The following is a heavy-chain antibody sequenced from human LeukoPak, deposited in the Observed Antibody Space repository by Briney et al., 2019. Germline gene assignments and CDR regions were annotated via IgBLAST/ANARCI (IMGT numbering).Heavy chain of an antibody. CDR3: AKGSTLGLTGYSGAFDI. D-gene: IGHD3-9*01. V-gene: IGHV3-9*01. CDR1: GFTFDDYA. J-gene: IGHJ3*02. CDR2: ISWNSGSI. Sequence: GRSLRLSCAASGFTFDDYAMHWVRQAPGKGLEWVSGISWNSGSIGYADSVKGRFTISRDNAKNSLYLQMNSLRAEDTALYYCAKGSTLGLTGYSGAFDIWGQGTMVTVSS.